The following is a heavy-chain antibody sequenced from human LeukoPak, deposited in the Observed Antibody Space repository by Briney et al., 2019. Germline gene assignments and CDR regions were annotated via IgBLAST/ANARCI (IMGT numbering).Heavy chain of an antibody. CDR2: ISYDGSNK. J-gene: IGHJ3*02. Sequence: GGSLRLSCAASGFTFSSYAMHWVRQAPGKGLEWVAVISYDGSNKYYADSVKGRFTISRDNSKNTLYLQMNSLRAEDTAVYYCAKAITMIVVVSAFDIWGQGTMVTVSS. CDR3: AKAITMIVVVSAFDI. V-gene: IGHV3-30-3*01. D-gene: IGHD3-22*01. CDR1: GFTFSSYA.